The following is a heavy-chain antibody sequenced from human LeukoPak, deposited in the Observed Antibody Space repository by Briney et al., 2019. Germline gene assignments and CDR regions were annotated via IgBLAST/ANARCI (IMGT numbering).Heavy chain of an antibody. CDR1: GFTFSSYG. D-gene: IGHD1-14*01. V-gene: IGHV3-30*18. CDR2: ISYDGSNK. J-gene: IGHJ3*02. CDR3: AEPNHDI. Sequence: PGGSLRLSCAASGFTFSSYGMHWVRQAPGKGLEWVAVISYDGSNKYYADSVKGRFTISRDKSKNTLYLQMNSLRAEDTAVYYCAEPNHDIWGQGTMVTVSS.